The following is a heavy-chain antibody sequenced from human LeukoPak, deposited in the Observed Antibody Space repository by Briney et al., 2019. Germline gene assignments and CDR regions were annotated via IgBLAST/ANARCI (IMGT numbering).Heavy chain of an antibody. J-gene: IGHJ5*02. CDR1: GGSFSGYY. D-gene: IGHD5-18*01. CDR3: ARADTAMVTFWFDP. Sequence: SETLSLTCAVYGGSFSGYYWSWIRQPPGKGLEWIGEINHSGSTNYNPSLKSRVTISVDTSKNQFSLKLSSVTAADTAVYYCARADTAMVTFWFDPWGQGTLVTVSS. V-gene: IGHV4-34*01. CDR2: INHSGST.